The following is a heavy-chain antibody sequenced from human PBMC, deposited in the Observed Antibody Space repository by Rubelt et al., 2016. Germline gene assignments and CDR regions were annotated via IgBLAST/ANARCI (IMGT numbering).Heavy chain of an antibody. CDR1: GGSISSSGYY. CDR3: ASRYQLLPPLI. J-gene: IGHJ3*02. CDR2: IYYSGYT. D-gene: IGHD2-2*01. V-gene: IGHV4-39*01. Sequence: QLQLQESGPGLVKPSETLSLTCTVSGGSISSSGYYWGWIRQSPGKGLEWIGSIYYSGYTYYNPSLKSRVTISVDTSKNQFSLKLSSVTAADTAVYYGASRYQLLPPLIWGQGTMVTVSS.